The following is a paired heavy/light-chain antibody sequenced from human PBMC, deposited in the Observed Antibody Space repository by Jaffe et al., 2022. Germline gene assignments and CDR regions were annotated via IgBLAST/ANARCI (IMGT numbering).Light chain of an antibody. CDR2: AAS. CDR3: QQSYTTPT. J-gene: IGKJ2*01. Sequence: DIQMTQSPSSLSASVGARVSITCRASQSISSYLNWYQQKPGKAPKLLIFAASSLQSGVPSRFSGSESGTDFTLTISSLQPEDSATYYCQQSYTTPTFGQGTKLEIK. CDR1: QSISSY. V-gene: IGKV1-39*01.
Heavy chain of an antibody. CDR2: IYNTGST. V-gene: IGHV4-59*01. CDR1: GGSINSYY. Sequence: QVQLQESGPGLVKPSETLSLICIVSGGSINSYYWNWIRQPPGKGLEWIGYIYNTGSTNYNPSLKSRVTISLDTSKNQFSLKLSSVTAADTAVYYCARERRHTPMAIDAFDIWGQGTMVTVSS. J-gene: IGHJ3*02. CDR3: ARERRHTPMAIDAFDI. D-gene: IGHD5-18*01.